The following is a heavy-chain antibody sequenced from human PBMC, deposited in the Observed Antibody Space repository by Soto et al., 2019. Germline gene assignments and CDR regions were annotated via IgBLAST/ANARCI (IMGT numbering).Heavy chain of an antibody. J-gene: IGHJ4*02. CDR3: VRYCSTTLCNGVATRTFDY. CDR1: RFTFSTYE. Sequence: EVQLVDSGGALVQPGGSLRLSCVASRFTFSTYEMHWVRQAPGKGLEWFSYISSGGSTVYYADSVKGRFTISRDNTRNSLYLQMNSLRDEDTALYYCVRYCSTTLCNGVATRTFDYWGQGTLFTVYS. V-gene: IGHV3-48*03. CDR2: ISSGGSTV. D-gene: IGHD2-2*01.